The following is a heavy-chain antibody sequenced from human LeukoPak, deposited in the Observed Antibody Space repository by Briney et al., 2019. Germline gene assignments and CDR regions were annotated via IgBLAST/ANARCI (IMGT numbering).Heavy chain of an antibody. CDR3: ARVRYFDWFPIWRYFDY. D-gene: IGHD3-9*01. CDR2: ISSSSSTI. Sequence: GGSLRLSCAASGFTFNTYSMNWVRQAPGKGLEWVSYISSSSSTIYYADSVKGRFTISRDNAKNSLYLQMNSLRAEDTAVYYCARVRYFDWFPIWRYFDYWGQGTLVTVSS. CDR1: GFTFNTYS. J-gene: IGHJ4*02. V-gene: IGHV3-48*01.